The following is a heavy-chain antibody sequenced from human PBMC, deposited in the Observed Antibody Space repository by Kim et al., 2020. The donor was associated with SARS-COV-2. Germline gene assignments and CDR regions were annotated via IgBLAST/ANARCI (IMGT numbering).Heavy chain of an antibody. CDR3: AKVEDCRGGAY. J-gene: IGHJ4*02. CDR2: ITGSGDRT. CDR1: GITFSSYA. Sequence: GGSLRLSCAASGITFSSYAMSWVRQAPGKGLEWVSGITGSGDRTWYADSVKGRFTVSRDNSKNSLFLQMNSLRAADMAVYYSAKVEDCRGGAYWGQGTLV. D-gene: IGHD2-21*02. V-gene: IGHV3-23*01.